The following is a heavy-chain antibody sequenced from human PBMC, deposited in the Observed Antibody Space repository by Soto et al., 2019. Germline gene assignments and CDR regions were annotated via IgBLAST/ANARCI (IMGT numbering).Heavy chain of an antibody. V-gene: IGHV3-15*01. Sequence: GGSLRLSCAASGFTLSNAWMNWVRHTPGRGLEWVGRIKSRSDGGTPDYGAPVKGRFTISRDDSLNTVYLQMNSLTAEDTGVYYCTTDTRRISVFGVPWDSWGQGTPVTVSS. CDR2: IKSRSDGGTP. D-gene: IGHD3-3*01. CDR3: TTDTRRISVFGVPWDS. CDR1: GFTLSNAW. J-gene: IGHJ4*02.